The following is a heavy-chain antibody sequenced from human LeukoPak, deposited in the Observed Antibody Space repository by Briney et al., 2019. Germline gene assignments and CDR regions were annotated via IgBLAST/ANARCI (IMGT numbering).Heavy chain of an antibody. J-gene: IGHJ3*02. CDR3: ARSRYYYDSSGYPDAFDI. CDR1: GGTFSSNA. CDR2: ITPFNGNT. V-gene: IGHV1-45*02. Sequence: ASVKVSCKASGGTFSSNAISWVRQAPGQALEWMGWITPFNGNTNYAQKFQDRVTITRDRSMSTAYMELSSLRSEDTAMYYCARSRYYYDSSGYPDAFDIWGQGTMVTVSS. D-gene: IGHD3-22*01.